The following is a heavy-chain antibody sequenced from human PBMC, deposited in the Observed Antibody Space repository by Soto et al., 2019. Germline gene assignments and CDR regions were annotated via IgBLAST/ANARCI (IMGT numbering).Heavy chain of an antibody. Sequence: ASVEVSCKASGFTFTMHWVRQAPGQSLEWMGWINVVNGKTKYSQKFQGRVTITRDTSASTAYMELSSLRSEDTAVYYCARDPVTTITEATYGMDVWGQGTTVTSP. J-gene: IGHJ6*02. D-gene: IGHD1-7*01. CDR1: GFTFT. CDR3: ARDPVTTITEATYGMDV. CDR2: INVVNGKT. V-gene: IGHV1-3*01.